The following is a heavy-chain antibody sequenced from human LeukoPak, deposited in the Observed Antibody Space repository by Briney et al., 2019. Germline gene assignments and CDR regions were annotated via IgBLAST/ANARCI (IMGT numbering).Heavy chain of an antibody. CDR1: GDSISNYY. CDR3: ARLPRGTYDLT. Sequence: PSETLSLTCTVSGDSISNYYWNWVRQAPGKGLEWIGFVSYGGSTIYSPSLKSRVVISVDTSRNQFSLRLTSVTAADTAVYYCARLPRGTYDLTWGQGTLVTLFS. D-gene: IGHD1-26*01. V-gene: IGHV4-59*01. J-gene: IGHJ5*02. CDR2: VSYGGST.